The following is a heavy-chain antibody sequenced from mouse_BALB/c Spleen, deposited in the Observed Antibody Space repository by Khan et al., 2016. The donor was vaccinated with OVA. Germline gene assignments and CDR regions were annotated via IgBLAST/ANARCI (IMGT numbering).Heavy chain of an antibody. Sequence: EVQLQQSGPELMKPGASVKISCKASGYSFTTYYIHWVMQSHGTSLEWIGYIDPFSGSTTYNQKFKGKATLTVDKSSSTAYIHLSNLTSEDSAVYYGTRNGVVAWFTYWGQGTLVTVSA. CDR3: TRNGVVAWFTY. D-gene: IGHD1-1*02. CDR1: GYSFTTYY. CDR2: IDPFSGST. V-gene: IGHV1S135*01. J-gene: IGHJ3*01.